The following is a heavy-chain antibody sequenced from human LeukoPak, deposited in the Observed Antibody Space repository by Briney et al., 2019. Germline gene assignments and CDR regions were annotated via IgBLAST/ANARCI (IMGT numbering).Heavy chain of an antibody. J-gene: IGHJ4*02. V-gene: IGHV4-34*01. Sequence: PSETLSLTCAVYGGSFSGYYWSWIRQPPGKGLEGMGEINQSGSTNYNPSLKSRGTISVDTSKTQFSLKMSSVPAADTAVYYCARRGGGGRYYKRRDYYFDSWGPGTLVTVTS. CDR1: GGSFSGYY. CDR2: INQSGST. D-gene: IGHD1-26*01. CDR3: ARRGGGGRYYKRRDYYFDS.